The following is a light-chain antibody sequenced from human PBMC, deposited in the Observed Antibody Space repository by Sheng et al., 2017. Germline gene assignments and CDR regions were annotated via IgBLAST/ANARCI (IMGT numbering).Light chain of an antibody. J-gene: IGKJ3*01. CDR3: QQYYGFPFT. CDR1: QSVLSFSNNRNY. V-gene: IGKV4-1*01. Sequence: DIVMTQSPDSLALPLGDRATMHCLSSQSVLSFSNNRNYMAWYQQKPGQSPSLLIYWASTRESGVPDRFRGSGSATNFHPSPSTTLRAEDVAVYYCQQYYGFPFTFGPGTKVEI. CDR2: WAS.